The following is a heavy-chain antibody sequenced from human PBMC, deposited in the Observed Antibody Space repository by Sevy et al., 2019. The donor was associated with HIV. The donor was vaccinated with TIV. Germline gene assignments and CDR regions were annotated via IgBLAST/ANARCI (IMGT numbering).Heavy chain of an antibody. CDR3: ARDRKYSSGGDAFDI. CDR1: GYTFTSYG. V-gene: IGHV1-18*01. CDR2: ISAYNGNT. Sequence: ASLKVSCKASGYTFTSYGISWVRQAPGQGLEWMGWISAYNGNTNYAQKLQGRVTMTTDTSTSTAYMELRSLRSDDTAVYYCARDRKYSSGGDAFDIWGQGTMVTVSS. D-gene: IGHD6-19*01. J-gene: IGHJ3*02.